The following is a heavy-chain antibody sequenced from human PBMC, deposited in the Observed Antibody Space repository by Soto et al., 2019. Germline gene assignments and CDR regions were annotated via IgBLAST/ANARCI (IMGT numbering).Heavy chain of an antibody. CDR1: GFTFSRYA. CDR2: ISRDGSSK. CDR3: ARSRNGAVPDSINF. Sequence: QVHLVESGGGVVQPGGSLRLSCVASGFTFSRYAMHWVLQAPGQGLEWVAVISRDGSSKYYGDSVKGRFTVSRDNSNNTLYLSMTSLRPDDTAVFSCARSRNGAVPDSINFWGQGTLVTVSS. V-gene: IGHV3-30-3*01. J-gene: IGHJ4*02. D-gene: IGHD3-10*01.